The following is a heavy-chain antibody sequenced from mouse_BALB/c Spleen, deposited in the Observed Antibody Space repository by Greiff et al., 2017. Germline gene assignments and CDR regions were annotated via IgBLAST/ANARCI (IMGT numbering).Heavy chain of an antibody. Sequence: EVQGVESGGGLVKPGGSLKLSCAASGFAFSSYDMSWVRQTPEKRLEWVAYISSGGGSTYYPDTVKGRFTISRDNAKNTLYLQMSSLKSEDTAMYYCARHDYDGYFFDYWGQGTTLTVSA. CDR3: ARHDYDGYFFDY. CDR1: GFAFSSYD. D-gene: IGHD2-3*01. V-gene: IGHV5-12-1*01. J-gene: IGHJ2*01. CDR2: ISSGGGST.